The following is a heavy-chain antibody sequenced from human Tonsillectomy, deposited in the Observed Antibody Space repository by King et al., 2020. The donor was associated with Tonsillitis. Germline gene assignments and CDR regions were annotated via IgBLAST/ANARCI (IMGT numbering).Heavy chain of an antibody. V-gene: IGHV4-39*01. CDR2: IHYSGST. Sequence: LQLQESGPGLVKPSETLSLTCTVSGGSISSSSYYWGWIRQPPGKGLEWIGSIHYSGSTYYNPSLKSRVTISVDTSKNQFSLKLSYVTAADTAVYYCASGLYCSGGSFYLYYWGQGTLFTVSS. CDR1: GGSISSSSYY. D-gene: IGHD2-15*01. CDR3: ASGLYCSGGSFYLYY. J-gene: IGHJ4*02.